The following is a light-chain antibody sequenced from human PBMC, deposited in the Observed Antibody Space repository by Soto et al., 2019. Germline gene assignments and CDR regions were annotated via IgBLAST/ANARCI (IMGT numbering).Light chain of an antibody. CDR2: AAS. Sequence: DIPMTQSPSSLSASVGDRVTITCRASQTINNYLNWYQQKPGKAPNLLIYAASSLQSGVPSRFSGSGSGTNFTLTISSLQPEDFATYYCQQTYSTLTFGPGTTVDI. V-gene: IGKV1-39*01. CDR3: QQTYSTLT. CDR1: QTINNY. J-gene: IGKJ3*01.